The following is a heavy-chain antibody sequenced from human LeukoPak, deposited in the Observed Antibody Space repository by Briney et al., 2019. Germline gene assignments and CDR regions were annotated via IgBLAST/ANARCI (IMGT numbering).Heavy chain of an antibody. CDR2: MNPNSGNT. V-gene: IGHV1-8*01. CDR3: ARARREYYYYYYMDV. CDR1: GYTFTSYD. Sequence: ASVKVSCKASGYTFTSYDINWVRQATGQGLEWMGWMNPNSGNTGYAQKFQGRVTMTRNTSISTAYMELSSLRSEDTAVYYCARARREYYYYYYMDVWGKGTTVTVSS. J-gene: IGHJ6*03. D-gene: IGHD6-6*01.